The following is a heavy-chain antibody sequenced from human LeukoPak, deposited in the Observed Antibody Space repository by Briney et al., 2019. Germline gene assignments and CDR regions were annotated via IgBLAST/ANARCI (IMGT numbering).Heavy chain of an antibody. CDR1: GYTLTSYG. V-gene: IGHV1-2*04. CDR2: INPFSGGT. J-gene: IGHJ4*02. Sequence: ASVKVSCKASGYTLTSYGISWVRQAPGQGLEWMGWINPFSGGTKYAQKFQGWVTMTRDTSISTAYMELSRLTSDDTAVYYCARGGYDLDYWGQGTLVTVSS. D-gene: IGHD3-22*01. CDR3: ARGGYDLDY.